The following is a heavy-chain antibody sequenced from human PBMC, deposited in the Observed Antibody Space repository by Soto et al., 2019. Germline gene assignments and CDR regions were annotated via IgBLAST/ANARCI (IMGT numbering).Heavy chain of an antibody. Sequence: PSETLSLTCTVSGGSISNYYWSWIRQPPGKGLEWIGYIYYSGSTNYNLSLKSRVTISVDTSKNQFSLKLSSVTAADTAVYYCARGLGGAYYYVSSGYYRPDAFDIWGQGTMVT. CDR2: IYYSGST. D-gene: IGHD3-22*01. V-gene: IGHV4-59*01. CDR3: ARGLGGAYYYVSSGYYRPDAFDI. CDR1: GGSISNYY. J-gene: IGHJ3*02.